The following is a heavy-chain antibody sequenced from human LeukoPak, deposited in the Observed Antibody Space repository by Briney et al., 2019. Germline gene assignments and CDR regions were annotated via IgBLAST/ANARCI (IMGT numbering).Heavy chain of an antibody. Sequence: PGGSLRLSCAASGFTFSDYYMSWIRQAPGKGLEWVSYISSSGSTIYYADSVKGRLTISRDNAKSSLYLQMNSLRAEDTAVYYCAREGEFLDTAMPRYYYGMDVWGQGTTVTVSS. J-gene: IGHJ6*02. CDR1: GFTFSDYY. V-gene: IGHV3-11*01. D-gene: IGHD5-18*01. CDR2: ISSSGSTI. CDR3: AREGEFLDTAMPRYYYGMDV.